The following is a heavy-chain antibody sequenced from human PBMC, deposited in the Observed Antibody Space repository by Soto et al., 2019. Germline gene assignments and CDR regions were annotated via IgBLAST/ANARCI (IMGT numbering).Heavy chain of an antibody. CDR1: GGSITSGTYY. CDR3: ARHANRNYYDAFDI. Sequence: QLQLQESGPGLVKPSETLSLTCTVSGGSITSGTYYWGWIRQPPGKGLEWIGSIYYSGSTYYNPSLKSRAPISVDTSKSQFSLKLTSVTAADTAVYYCARHANRNYYDAFDIWGQGTMVTVSS. CDR2: IYYSGST. V-gene: IGHV4-39*01. J-gene: IGHJ3*02. D-gene: IGHD3-10*01.